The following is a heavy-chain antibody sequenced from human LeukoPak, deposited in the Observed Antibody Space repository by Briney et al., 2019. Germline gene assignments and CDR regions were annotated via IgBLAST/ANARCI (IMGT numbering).Heavy chain of an antibody. CDR1: GGSISGPY. CDR2: VYYSGDT. V-gene: IGHV4-59*08. CDR3: ARHTYARPFDF. Sequence: PSETLSLTCTVSGGSISGPYWSWIRQPPGKGLEWIAYVYYSGDTNYTPSLKSRAAISLDTSKNQFSLTVTSVTAADTAIYYCARHTYARPFDFWGQGTLVTVSS. D-gene: IGHD6-6*01. J-gene: IGHJ4*02.